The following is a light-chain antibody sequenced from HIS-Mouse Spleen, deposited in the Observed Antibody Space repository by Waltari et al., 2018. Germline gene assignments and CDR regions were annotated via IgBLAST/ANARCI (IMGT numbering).Light chain of an antibody. Sequence: SYELTQPPSVSVSPGQTARITCSGDALPKKYAYLYQQNSVTAPVLVIYEDSKRPSGIPERFSGSSSGTMATLTISGAQVEDEADYYCYSTDSSGNHRVFGGGTKLTVL. CDR1: ALPKKY. J-gene: IGLJ2*01. V-gene: IGLV3-10*01. CDR3: YSTDSSGNHRV. CDR2: EDS.